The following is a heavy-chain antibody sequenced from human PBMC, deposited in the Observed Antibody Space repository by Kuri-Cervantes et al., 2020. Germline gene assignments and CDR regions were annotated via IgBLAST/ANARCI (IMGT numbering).Heavy chain of an antibody. CDR1: GYSFNRYW. D-gene: IGHD5-24*01. Sequence: GGSLRLSCKGSGYSFNRYWIAWVRQMPGKGLEWMGIIYPGDSDTRYRRSLQGQVTISADKSISTAYLQWSSLKASDTAMYYCARQGGYNNFDYWGQGTLVTVSS. J-gene: IGHJ4*02. V-gene: IGHV5-51*01. CDR3: ARQGGYNNFDY. CDR2: IYPGDSDT.